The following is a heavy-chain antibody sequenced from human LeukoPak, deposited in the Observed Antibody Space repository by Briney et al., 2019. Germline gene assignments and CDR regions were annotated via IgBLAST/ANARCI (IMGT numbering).Heavy chain of an antibody. CDR1: GGSIRNYY. CDR3: ARAVLLWFGGYYYMDV. J-gene: IGHJ6*03. Sequence: SETLSLTCSVSGGSIRNYYWSWIRQPPGKGLEWIGYIYYSGSTNYNPSLKSRVTISVDTSKNQFSLKLSSVTAADTAVYYCARAVLLWFGGYYYMDVWGKGTTVTVSS. D-gene: IGHD3-10*01. CDR2: IYYSGST. V-gene: IGHV4-59*12.